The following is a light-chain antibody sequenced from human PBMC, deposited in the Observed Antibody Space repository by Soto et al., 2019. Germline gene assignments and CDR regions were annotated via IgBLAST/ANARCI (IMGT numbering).Light chain of an antibody. CDR2: GAS. J-gene: IGKJ1*01. CDR1: QSGDSS. V-gene: IGKV3-15*01. Sequence: ETVITQSPATLSVTPVESATLSCTAIQSGDSSLAWYQQKPGQAPRLLIYGASTRATGIPARFSGSGYGTEFNLTISSLQTDDFATYYCQQYNSYAGTFGQGTKVDIK. CDR3: QQYNSYAGT.